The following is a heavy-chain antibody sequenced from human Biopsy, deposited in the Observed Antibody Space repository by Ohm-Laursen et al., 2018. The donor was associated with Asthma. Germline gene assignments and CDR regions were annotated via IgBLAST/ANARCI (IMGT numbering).Heavy chain of an antibody. V-gene: IGHV1-3*04. CDR2: VNTGNGDT. CDR3: AGTYYDFLTGQVKDVFGV. J-gene: IGHJ3*01. Sequence: ASVKVSCKASGCNFISFAIHWVRQAPGQRLEWMGWVNTGNGDTKYSQKFQGRVTITRDTSASTAYMEPRSLRSEDTATYYCAGTYYDFLTGQVKDVFGVWGQGTMVTVSS. D-gene: IGHD3-9*01. CDR1: GCNFISFA.